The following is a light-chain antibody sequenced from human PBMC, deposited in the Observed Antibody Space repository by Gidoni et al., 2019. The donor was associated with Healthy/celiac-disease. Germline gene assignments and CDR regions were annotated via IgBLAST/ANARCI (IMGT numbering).Light chain of an antibody. CDR2: DAS. CDR3: QQYDNPPYT. J-gene: IGKJ2*01. CDR1: QGISNY. V-gene: IGKV1-33*01. Sequence: DIQMTQSPSSLSASVGDRVTITCQASQGISNYLNWYQQKPGKAPKLLIYDASNLETGVPSRFSGSGSGTDFTFTISSLQPEDIATYYCQQYDNPPYTFGQXTKLEIK.